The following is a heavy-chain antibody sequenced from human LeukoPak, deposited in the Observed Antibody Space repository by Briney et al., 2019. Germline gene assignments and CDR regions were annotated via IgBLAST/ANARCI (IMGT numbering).Heavy chain of an antibody. D-gene: IGHD1-26*01. CDR2: IRYAGSNE. V-gene: IGHV3-30*02. CDR3: SKNNPRLVGDRQSYDAFDV. CDR1: GVSFCSNG. Sequence: GAPRLSSAESGVSFCSNGMHGGRHAPRGGGEGGVCIRYAGSNEYYAASVNRRFAISRDNSKNTQYLQMYSLRAEHQTGHHCSKNNPRLVGDRQSYDAFDVWGQGTMVTVSS. J-gene: IGHJ3*01.